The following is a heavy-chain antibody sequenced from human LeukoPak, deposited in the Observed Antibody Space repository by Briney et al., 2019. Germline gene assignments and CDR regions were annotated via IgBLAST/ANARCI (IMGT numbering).Heavy chain of an antibody. CDR2: IYYSGST. D-gene: IGHD2-2*01. CDR3: ARHYGCSSTSCHAGNFDY. CDR1: GGSISSSSYY. V-gene: IGHV4-39*01. Sequence: SETLSLTCTVSGGSISSSSYYWGWIRQPPGKGLEWIGSIYYSGSTYYNPSLKSRVTISVDTSKNQFSLKLSSVTAADTAVYYCARHYGCSSTSCHAGNFDYWGQGTLVTVSS. J-gene: IGHJ4*02.